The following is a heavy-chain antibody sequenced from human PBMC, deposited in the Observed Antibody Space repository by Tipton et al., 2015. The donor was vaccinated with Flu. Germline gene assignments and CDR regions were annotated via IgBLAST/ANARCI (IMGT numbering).Heavy chain of an antibody. V-gene: IGHV3-53*01. CDR1: GLSVSNNY. D-gene: IGHD1-26*01. CDR2: IYSGGST. CDR3: ARLPSGSHFSSYFDS. Sequence: VQLVQSGGGLIQPGESLRLSCAASGLSVSNNYMSWARQAPGKGLEWVSVIYSGGSTYYADSVKGRFTISRDDSENTLFLQMNSLRAEDTAVYYCARLPSGSHFSSYFDSWGQGTLVTVSS. J-gene: IGHJ4*02.